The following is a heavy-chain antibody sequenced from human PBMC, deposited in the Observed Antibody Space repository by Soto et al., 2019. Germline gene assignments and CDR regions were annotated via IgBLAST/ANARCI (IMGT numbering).Heavy chain of an antibody. CDR3: ARAVAVPADFDY. V-gene: IGHV1-3*05. J-gene: IGHJ4*02. CDR1: GYTFTGYA. Sequence: QVQLVQSGAEEKKPGASVKVSCKASGYTFTGYAMHWVRQAPGQRLEWMGWINAGNGNTKYSQKFQGRVTITRDTYASTAYMERSSLRSEDTAVYYCARAVAVPADFDYWGQGTLVTVSS. D-gene: IGHD6-19*01. CDR2: INAGNGNT.